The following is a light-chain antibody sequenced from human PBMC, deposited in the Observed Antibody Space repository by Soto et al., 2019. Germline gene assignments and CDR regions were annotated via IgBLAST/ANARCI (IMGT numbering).Light chain of an antibody. CDR3: QQYDAWPLT. V-gene: IGKV1-39*01. Sequence: DIQMTQSPSSLSASVGDRVTITCRASQSISSYLNWYQQKPGKAPKLLIYAASILQSGVPSRFSGSGSGTDFTLTINSLQSEDFAVYYCQQYDAWPLTFGGGTKVEIK. CDR2: AAS. J-gene: IGKJ4*01. CDR1: QSISSY.